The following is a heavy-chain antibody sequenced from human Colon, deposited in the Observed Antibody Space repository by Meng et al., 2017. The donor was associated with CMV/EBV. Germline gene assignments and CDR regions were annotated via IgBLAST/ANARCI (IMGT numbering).Heavy chain of an antibody. V-gene: IGHV3-21*01. D-gene: IGHD5-24*01. J-gene: IGHJ4*02. Sequence: GESLKISCAASGFTLRTHNMNWVRQAPGKGLEWVSSISSGSTYIYYADSVKGRFTISRDNAKNTLYLQMNSVKVADTAVYYCARDQFYYFDYWGQGTLVTVSS. CDR3: ARDQFYYFDY. CDR2: ISSGSTYI. CDR1: GFTLRTHN.